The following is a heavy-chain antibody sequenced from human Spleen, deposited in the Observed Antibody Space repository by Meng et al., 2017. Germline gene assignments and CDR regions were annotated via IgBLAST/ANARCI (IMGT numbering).Heavy chain of an antibody. V-gene: IGHV1-18*01. CDR1: GYTFTLYG. D-gene: IGHD3-22*01. J-gene: IGHJ4*02. CDR3: ARVLPRGDSSGSDY. Sequence: ASVKVSCKASGYTFTLYGFSWVRQAPGQGLEWMGWISAYNANTNYAQKLQGRVTMTTDTSTSTAYMELRSLRSDDTAVYYCARVLPRGDSSGSDYWGQGTLVTVSS. CDR2: ISAYNANT.